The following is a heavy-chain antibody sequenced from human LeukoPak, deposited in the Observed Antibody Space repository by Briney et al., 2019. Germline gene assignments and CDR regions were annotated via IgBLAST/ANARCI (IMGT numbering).Heavy chain of an antibody. CDR2: IRYDGSNK. CDR3: ARGIGSSSWPLAL. D-gene: IGHD6-13*01. J-gene: IGHJ4*02. CDR1: GFTFSSYG. V-gene: IGHV3-30*02. Sequence: GGSLRLSCAASGFTFSSYGIHWVRQAPGKGLEWVAFIRYDGSNKYYADSVKGRFTISRDNSKNTLYLQMNSLRAEDTAVYYCARGIGSSSWPLALWGQGTLVIVSS.